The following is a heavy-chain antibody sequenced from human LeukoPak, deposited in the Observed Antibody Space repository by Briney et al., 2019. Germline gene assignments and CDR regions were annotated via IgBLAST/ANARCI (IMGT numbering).Heavy chain of an antibody. CDR3: VKADAFPSNTYFQI. J-gene: IGHJ1*01. D-gene: IGHD3-3*02. V-gene: IGHV3-7*01. CDR2: IKQDGSEK. CDR1: GFTFSDYN. Sequence: GGSLRLSCAASGFTFSDYNMRWIRQAPGKGLEWVANIKQDGSEKYYVDSVKGRFTISRDNAKNSLYLQMNTLRAEDSAVYYCVKADAFPSNTYFQIGGQGTLVIVSS.